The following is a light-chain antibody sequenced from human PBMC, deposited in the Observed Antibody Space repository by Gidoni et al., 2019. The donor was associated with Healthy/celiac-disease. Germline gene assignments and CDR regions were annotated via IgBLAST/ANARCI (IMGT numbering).Light chain of an antibody. J-gene: IGKJ2*01. CDR3: MQALQTVYT. V-gene: IGKV2-28*01. Sequence: IVTTESPLSLPVTPGEPASISCRSSQSLLHSNGYNYLDWYLQKPGQSPQLLIYLGSNRASGVPDRFNGSGSGTDFTLKISRVEAEDVGVYYCMQALQTVYTFGQGTKLEIK. CDR2: LGS. CDR1: QSLLHSNGYNY.